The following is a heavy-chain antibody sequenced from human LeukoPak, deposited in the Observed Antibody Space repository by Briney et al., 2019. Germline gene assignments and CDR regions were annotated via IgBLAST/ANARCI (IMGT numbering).Heavy chain of an antibody. CDR1: GFTFGDYA. CDR2: IRSKAYGGTT. CDR3: TREWFGELSEALEFDY. V-gene: IGHV3-49*04. D-gene: IGHD3-10*01. Sequence: PGGSLRLSCTASGFTFGDYAMSWVRQAPGKGLEWVGFIRSKAYGGTTEYAASVKGRFTISREDSKSIAYLQMNSLKTEDTAVYYCTREWFGELSEALEFDYWGQGTLVTVSS. J-gene: IGHJ4*02.